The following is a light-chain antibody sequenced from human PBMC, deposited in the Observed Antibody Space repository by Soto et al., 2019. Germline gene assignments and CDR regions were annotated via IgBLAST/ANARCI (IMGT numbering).Light chain of an antibody. Sequence: QSVLTQPASVSASPGQSISISCTGSSSDVGTYNFVSWYKQHPGKAPKLLIYNVSNRPSGIPDRFSGSKSGNTASLTISGLQAEDEADYYCGSYTSSDTRVVFGGGTKLTVL. V-gene: IGLV2-14*03. CDR1: SSDVGTYNF. CDR3: GSYTSSDTRVV. J-gene: IGLJ2*01. CDR2: NVS.